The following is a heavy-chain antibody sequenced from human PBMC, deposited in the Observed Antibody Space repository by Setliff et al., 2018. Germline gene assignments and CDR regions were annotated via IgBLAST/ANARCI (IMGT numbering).Heavy chain of an antibody. V-gene: IGHV1-24*01. CDR1: GYTLTEFA. J-gene: IGHJ3*02. CDR3: ATPRSGIIDAFDI. Sequence: ASVKVSCKVSGYTLTEFAMQWVRQAPGEGLEWMGGFDPEDGETIYAQKFQGRVTMTEDTSTDTAYMELSSLRSEDTAVYYCATPRSGIIDAFDIWGQGTMVTVSS. CDR2: FDPEDGET.